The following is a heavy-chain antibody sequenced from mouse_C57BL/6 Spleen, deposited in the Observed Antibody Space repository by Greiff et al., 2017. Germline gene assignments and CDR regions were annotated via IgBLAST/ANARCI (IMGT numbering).Heavy chain of an antibody. CDR3: ARDYYGSSYGAIDY. CDR2: IYPGDGDT. Sequence: QVKLQQSGPELVKPGASVKISCKASGYAISSSWMNWVKQRPGKGLEWIGQIYPGDGDTNYNGKFKGKATLTADKSSSTAYMQLSSLTSEDSAVYFCARDYYGSSYGAIDYWGQGTSVTVAS. J-gene: IGHJ4*01. D-gene: IGHD1-1*01. CDR1: GYAISSSW. V-gene: IGHV1-80*01.